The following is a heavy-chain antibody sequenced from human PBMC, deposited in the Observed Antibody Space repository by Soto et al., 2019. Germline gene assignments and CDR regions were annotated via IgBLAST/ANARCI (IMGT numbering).Heavy chain of an antibody. J-gene: IGHJ5*02. CDR2: ISTSGRTI. CDR1: GFTFSSYE. CDR3: ARQPAHVYEASPKWVDP. D-gene: IGHD3-16*01. V-gene: IGHV3-48*03. Sequence: EVLLVESGGGLVQPGGSLRLSCTASGFTFSSYEMNWVRQAPGKGLEWISYISTSGRTIFDAGSVKGRFTISRDNTRNTLFLQMDSLRPEDTAVYYCARQPAHVYEASPKWVDPWGQGTLVIVSS.